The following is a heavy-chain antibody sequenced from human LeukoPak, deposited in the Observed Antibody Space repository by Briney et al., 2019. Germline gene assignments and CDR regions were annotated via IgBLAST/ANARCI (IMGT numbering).Heavy chain of an antibody. CDR2: ISNTGRST. J-gene: IGHJ4*02. V-gene: IGHV3-23*01. D-gene: IGHD2-8*01. Sequence: PGGSLRLSCAASGFTFNNYAMNWVRQAPGKGLEWVSAISNTGRSTYYADSVKGRFTISRDNSRSTVFLQMSSLRAEDTAVYYCAKAPHCPNDVCRYFDYWGQGILVTVSS. CDR1: GFTFNNYA. CDR3: AKAPHCPNDVCRYFDY.